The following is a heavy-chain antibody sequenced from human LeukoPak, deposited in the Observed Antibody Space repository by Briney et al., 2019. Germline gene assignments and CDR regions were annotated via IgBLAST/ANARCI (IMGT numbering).Heavy chain of an antibody. J-gene: IGHJ4*02. V-gene: IGHV3-7*01. Sequence: PGGSLRLSCAASGFTFSSYWMSWVRQAPGKGLEWVANIKQDGSEKYYVDSVKGRFTISRDNAKNSLYLQMNSLRAEDTAVYYCARDPYYGSGSYYQKRLDYWGQGTLVTVSS. CDR3: ARDPYYGSGSYYQKRLDY. D-gene: IGHD3-10*01. CDR2: IKQDGSEK. CDR1: GFTFSSYW.